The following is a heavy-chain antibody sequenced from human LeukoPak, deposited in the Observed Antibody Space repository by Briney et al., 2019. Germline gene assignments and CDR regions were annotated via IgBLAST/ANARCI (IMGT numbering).Heavy chain of an antibody. CDR1: GGSISSYY. V-gene: IGHV4-59*08. CDR3: ARQGRLRGAFDI. Sequence: SETLSLTCTVSGGSISSYYWSWIRQPPGKGLEWIGYIYYSGSTNYNPSLKSRVTISVDTSKNQFSLKLSSVTAADTAVYYCARQGRLRGAFDIWGQGTMVTVSS. CDR2: IYYSGST. D-gene: IGHD1-26*01. J-gene: IGHJ3*02.